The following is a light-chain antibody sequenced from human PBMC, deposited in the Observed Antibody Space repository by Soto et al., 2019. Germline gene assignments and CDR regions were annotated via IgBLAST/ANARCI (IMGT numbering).Light chain of an antibody. CDR3: SSFVAGTNYGV. Sequence: QSALTQPPSASGSPGRSVTISCTGTSSDVGGYDYVSWFQQHPGKAPKLIIYEVTKRPSGVPDRFSASKSGNTASLTVSGLQAEDEADYYCSSFVAGTNYGVFGGGTKLTVL. J-gene: IGLJ3*02. V-gene: IGLV2-8*01. CDR2: EVT. CDR1: SSDVGGYDY.